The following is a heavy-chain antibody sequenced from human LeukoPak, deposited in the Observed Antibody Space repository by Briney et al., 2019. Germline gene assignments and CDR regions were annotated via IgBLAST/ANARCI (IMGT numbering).Heavy chain of an antibody. CDR1: GFTFSSYA. Sequence: GGSLRLSCAASGFTFSSYAMHWVRQAPGKGLEWVAVISYDGSNKYYADSVKGRFTISRDNSKNTLYLQMNSLRAEDTAVYYCARGLKWIQLFYLDYWGQGTLVTVSS. J-gene: IGHJ4*02. CDR3: ARGLKWIQLFYLDY. D-gene: IGHD5-18*01. CDR2: ISYDGSNK. V-gene: IGHV3-30*04.